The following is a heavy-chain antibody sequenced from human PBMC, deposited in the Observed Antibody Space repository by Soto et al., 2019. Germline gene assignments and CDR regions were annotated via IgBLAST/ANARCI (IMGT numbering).Heavy chain of an antibody. CDR2: TSHDGVT. Sequence: PSETLYLTCAVSSGSIDNVYWWSWVRQSPGKGLEWIGETSHDGVTNYNPSLEGRVTISIDKSKNQFYLKLSSVTAADTAVYYCARSSGEDSSGPRNYYGMDVWGQGTTVTVSS. D-gene: IGHD3-22*01. CDR3: ARSSGEDSSGPRNYYGMDV. J-gene: IGHJ6*02. V-gene: IGHV4-4*02. CDR1: SGSIDNVYW.